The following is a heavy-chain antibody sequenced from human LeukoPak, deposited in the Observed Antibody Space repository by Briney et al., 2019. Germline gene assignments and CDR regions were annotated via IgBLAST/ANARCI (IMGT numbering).Heavy chain of an antibody. J-gene: IGHJ6*03. Sequence: GASVKVSCKASGYTFTSYGISWVRQAPGQGLEWMGWISAYNGNTNYAQKLQGRVTMTTDTSTSTAYMELRSLRSDDMAVYYCARVPLEAIAVAGTGYYYYMDVWGKGTTVTVSS. CDR2: ISAYNGNT. D-gene: IGHD6-19*01. CDR3: ARVPLEAIAVAGTGYYYYMDV. V-gene: IGHV1-18*03. CDR1: GYTFTSYG.